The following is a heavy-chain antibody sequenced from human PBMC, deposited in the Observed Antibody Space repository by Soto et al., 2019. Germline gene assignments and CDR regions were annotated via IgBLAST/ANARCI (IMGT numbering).Heavy chain of an antibody. Sequence: QLQLQESGSGLVKPSQTLSLTCAVSGGSISSGGYSWSWIRQPPGKGLEWIGYIYHSGSTYYNPSLKRRVTISVDRSKNQFSLKLSSVTAADTAVYYCARNYDSSGSARRGGWAFDIWGQGTMVTVSS. V-gene: IGHV4-30-2*01. CDR2: IYHSGST. J-gene: IGHJ3*02. CDR1: GGSISSGGYS. CDR3: ARNYDSSGSARRGGWAFDI. D-gene: IGHD3-22*01.